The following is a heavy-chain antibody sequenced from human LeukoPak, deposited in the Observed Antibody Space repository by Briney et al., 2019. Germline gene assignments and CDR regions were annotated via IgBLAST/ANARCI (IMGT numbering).Heavy chain of an antibody. V-gene: IGHV3-7*01. J-gene: IGHJ4*02. D-gene: IGHD2-2*01. Sequence: GESLKISCAASGFTLSNYWMSWVRQAPGKGLEWVANIKRDGSEIYYVDSVKGRFTISRDNAKNSLYLQMNSLRAEDTAVYYCTRDHQGAWIYDFEYWGQGTLVTVSS. CDR2: IKRDGSEI. CDR1: GFTLSNYW. CDR3: TRDHQGAWIYDFEY.